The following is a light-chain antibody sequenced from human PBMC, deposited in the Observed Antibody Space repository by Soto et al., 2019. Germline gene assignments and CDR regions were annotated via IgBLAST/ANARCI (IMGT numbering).Light chain of an antibody. CDR2: GAS. CDR3: QQYNNWPLFT. CDR1: QSVSNN. V-gene: IGKV3-15*01. Sequence: ETVMTQSPATLSASPGERASLSCRASQSVSNNLAWYLQKPGQAPRLLIYGASTRATGVPARFSGSGSGTEFTLTISSLQSEDFAVYYCQQYNNWPLFTFGPGTKVDIK. J-gene: IGKJ3*01.